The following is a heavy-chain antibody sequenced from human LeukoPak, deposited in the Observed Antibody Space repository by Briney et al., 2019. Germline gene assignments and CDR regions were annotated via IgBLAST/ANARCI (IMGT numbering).Heavy chain of an antibody. CDR2: IYYSGST. D-gene: IGHD5-12*01. CDR1: GGSISSYY. Sequence: SETLSLTCTVSGGSISSYYWSWIRQPPGKGLEWIGYIYYSGSTNYNPSLKSRVTISVDTSKNQFSLKLSSVTAADTAVYYCARVRDKGLRCPLEFDYWGQGTLVTVSS. J-gene: IGHJ4*02. CDR3: ARVRDKGLRCPLEFDY. V-gene: IGHV4-59*01.